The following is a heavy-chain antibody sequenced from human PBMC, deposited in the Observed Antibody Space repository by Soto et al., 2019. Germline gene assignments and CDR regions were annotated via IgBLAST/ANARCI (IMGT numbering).Heavy chain of an antibody. CDR2: INPNSGGT. J-gene: IGHJ6*02. V-gene: IGHV1-2*04. CDR3: ARGVATISLYNYYGMDV. Sequence: GASVKVSCKAAGYTFTGYYMHWVRQAPGQGLEWMGWINPNSGGTNYAQKFQGWVTMTRDTSISTAYMELSRLRSDDTAVYYCARGVATISLYNYYGMDVLGQGPTVTVSS. CDR1: GYTFTGYY. D-gene: IGHD5-12*01.